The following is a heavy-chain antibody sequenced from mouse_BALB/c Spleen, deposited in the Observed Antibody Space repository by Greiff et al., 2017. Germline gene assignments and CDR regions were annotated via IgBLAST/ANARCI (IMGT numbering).Heavy chain of an antibody. V-gene: IGHV3-2*02. D-gene: IGHD1-1*01. Sequence: EVKLMESGPGLVKPSQSLSLTCTVTGYSITSDYAWNWIRQFPGNKLEWMGYISYSGSTSYNPSLKSRISITRDTSKNQFFLQLNSVTTEDTATYYCARVPTVPFYYAMDYWGQGTSVTVSS. J-gene: IGHJ4*01. CDR2: ISYSGST. CDR1: GYSITSDYA. CDR3: ARVPTVPFYYAMDY.